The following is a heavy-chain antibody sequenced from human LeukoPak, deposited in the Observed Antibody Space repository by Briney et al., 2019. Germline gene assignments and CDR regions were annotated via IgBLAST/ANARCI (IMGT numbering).Heavy chain of an antibody. V-gene: IGHV1-69*05. CDR3: ARDSDYCSSTSCRRYYYYYMDV. Sequence: GASVKVSCKASGGTFSSYAISWVRQAPGQGLEWMGGIIPIFGTANYAQKFQGRVTITTDESTSTAYMELSSLRSEDTAVYYCARDSDYCSSTSCRRYYYYYMDVWGKGTTVTVSS. CDR1: GGTFSSYA. J-gene: IGHJ6*03. D-gene: IGHD2-2*01. CDR2: IIPIFGTA.